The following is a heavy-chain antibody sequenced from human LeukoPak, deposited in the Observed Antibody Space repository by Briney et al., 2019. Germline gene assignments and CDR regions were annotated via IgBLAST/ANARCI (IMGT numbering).Heavy chain of an antibody. V-gene: IGHV1-18*01. Sequence: GVSVKLSCKASGYTFSSYGISWVRQAPGQGLEWMGWISGYDGNTKYAQKLQGRVSLTTDSSTSTVYMELRSLRSDDTAVYYCARDDYGEPGWFDPWGQGTLVTVSS. CDR1: GYTFSSYG. CDR3: ARDDYGEPGWFDP. J-gene: IGHJ5*02. CDR2: ISGYDGNT. D-gene: IGHD4-17*01.